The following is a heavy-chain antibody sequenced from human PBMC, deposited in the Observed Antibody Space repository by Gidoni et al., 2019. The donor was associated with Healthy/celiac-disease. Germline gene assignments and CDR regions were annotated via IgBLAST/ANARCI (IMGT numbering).Heavy chain of an antibody. D-gene: IGHD6-6*01. V-gene: IGHV4-59*01. Sequence: QVQLQESGPGLVKPSETLSLTCTVSVGSISSYYWSWIRQPPGKGLEWIGYIYYSGSTNYNPSLKSRVTISVDTSKNQFSLKLSSVTAADTAVYYCARRYSSSSKWFDPWGQGTLVTVSS. CDR2: IYYSGST. CDR1: VGSISSYY. J-gene: IGHJ5*02. CDR3: ARRYSSSSKWFDP.